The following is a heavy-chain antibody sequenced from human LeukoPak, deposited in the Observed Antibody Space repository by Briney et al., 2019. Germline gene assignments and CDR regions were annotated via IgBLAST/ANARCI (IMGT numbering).Heavy chain of an antibody. CDR2: ISSSSSTI. Sequence: GGSLRLSCAASGFTFSSYSMNWVRQAPGKGLEWVSYISSSSSTIYYADSVKGRFIISRDNAKNSLYLQMNSLRAEDTAVYYCARSFFPIDYWGQGTLVTVSS. CDR1: GFTFSSYS. J-gene: IGHJ4*02. D-gene: IGHD3-3*01. V-gene: IGHV3-48*04. CDR3: ARSFFPIDY.